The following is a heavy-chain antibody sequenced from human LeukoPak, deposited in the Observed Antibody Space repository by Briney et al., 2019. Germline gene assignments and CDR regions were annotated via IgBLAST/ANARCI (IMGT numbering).Heavy chain of an antibody. Sequence: PGGSLRLSCAASGFTFSSYAMSWVRQAPGKGLEWISAISGSGGSTYYADSVKGRFTISRDNYKNTLYLQMNSLRAEDTAVYYCAKSRIDRAGPSGYFDYWGQGTLVTVSS. D-gene: IGHD3-10*01. CDR2: ISGSGGST. CDR3: AKSRIDRAGPSGYFDY. V-gene: IGHV3-23*01. CDR1: GFTFSSYA. J-gene: IGHJ4*02.